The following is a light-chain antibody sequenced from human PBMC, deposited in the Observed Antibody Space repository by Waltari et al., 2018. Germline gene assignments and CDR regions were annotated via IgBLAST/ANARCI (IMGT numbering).Light chain of an antibody. CDR2: DAS. CDR3: QETNTFPIT. J-gene: IGKJ5*01. Sequence: DIQMPQSPSSVSASVVHTLTITCRASQDISNQLTWYQQKPGKAPKFLSYDASTLESGVPSRFSGSGSGTDFTLTVRSLQPEDFATYYCQETNTFPITFGQGTRLEIK. V-gene: IGKV1D-12*01. CDR1: QDISNQ.